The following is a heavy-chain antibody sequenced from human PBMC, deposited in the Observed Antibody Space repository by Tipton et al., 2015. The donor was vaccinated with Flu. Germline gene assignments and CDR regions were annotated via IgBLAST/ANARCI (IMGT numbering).Heavy chain of an antibody. CDR1: GGSISSSSYY. Sequence: TLSLTCTVSGGSISSSSYYWGWIRQPPGKGLEWIGSIYYSGSTYYNPSLKSRVTISVDTSKNQFSLKLSSVTAADTAVYYCARGRGNSLRGWSQGTLVTVSS. V-gene: IGHV4-39*07. CDR3: ARGRGNSLRG. D-gene: IGHD2-2*01. J-gene: IGHJ4*02. CDR2: IYYSGST.